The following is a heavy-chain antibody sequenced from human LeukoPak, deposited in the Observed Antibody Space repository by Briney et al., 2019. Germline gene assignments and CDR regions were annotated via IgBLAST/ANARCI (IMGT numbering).Heavy chain of an antibody. CDR2: ISGSGGST. Sequence: GGSLRLSCAASGFTFSSYAMSWVRQAPGKGLEWVSAISGSGGSTYYADSVKGQFTISRDNSKNTLYLQMNSLRAEDTAVYYCAPGNIVVVPAARYGMDVWGQGTTVTVSS. CDR3: APGNIVVVPAARYGMDV. V-gene: IGHV3-23*01. CDR1: GFTFSSYA. J-gene: IGHJ6*02. D-gene: IGHD2-2*01.